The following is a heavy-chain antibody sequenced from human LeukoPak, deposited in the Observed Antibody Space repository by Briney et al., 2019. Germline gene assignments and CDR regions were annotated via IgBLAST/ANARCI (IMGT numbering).Heavy chain of an antibody. CDR3: VSRRGDGDYRPDY. V-gene: IGHV4-39*01. D-gene: IGHD4-17*01. Sequence: SETLSPTCTVSGGSITSSKYYWGWIRQPPGKGLEWIGSIHYTGITYYNPSLKTRVTISVDTSKNQFSLTLSSVTAADTSVYYCVSRRGDGDYRPDYWGQGTLVTVSS. CDR1: GGSITSSKYY. CDR2: IHYTGIT. J-gene: IGHJ4*02.